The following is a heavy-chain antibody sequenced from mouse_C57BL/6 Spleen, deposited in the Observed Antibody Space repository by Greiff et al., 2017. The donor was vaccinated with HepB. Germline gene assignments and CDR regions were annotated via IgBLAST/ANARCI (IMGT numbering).Heavy chain of an antibody. D-gene: IGHD1-1*01. J-gene: IGHJ2*01. CDR3: TTGAITTVVRY. Sequence: DVKLQESGAELVRPGASVKLSCTASGFNIKDDYMHWVKQRPEQGLEWIGWIDPENGDTEYASKFQGKATITADTSSNTAYLQLSSLTSEDTAVYYCTTGAITTVVRYWGQGTTLTVSS. V-gene: IGHV14-4*01. CDR1: GFNIKDDY. CDR2: IDPENGDT.